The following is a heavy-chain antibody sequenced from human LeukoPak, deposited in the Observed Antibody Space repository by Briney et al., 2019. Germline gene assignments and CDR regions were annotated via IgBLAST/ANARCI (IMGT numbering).Heavy chain of an antibody. CDR1: GGSFSGYY. CDR2: INHSGTT. V-gene: IGHV4-34*01. Sequence: NPSETLSPTCGVYGGSFSGYYWNWLRQSPGKGLEWIGEINHSGTTNYIPSLKSRVTISVDTTKKQFSLKLSSVTAADTALYYCARFPCSGDSCYSGIRAFDIWGQGTMVTVSS. D-gene: IGHD2-15*01. CDR3: ARFPCSGDSCYSGIRAFDI. J-gene: IGHJ3*02.